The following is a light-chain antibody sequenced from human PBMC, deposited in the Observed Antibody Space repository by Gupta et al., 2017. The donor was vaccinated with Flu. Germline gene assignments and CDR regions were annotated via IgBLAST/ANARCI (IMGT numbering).Light chain of an antibody. CDR1: DLENKY. CDR3: QAWDGSTVV. Sequence: SFDLPQPPSVSVTPGQTASITCSGDDLENKYVCWYQQKPGQSPVLVVYQDIKRPSGIPERLSGSNSGNTATLTISGTQAMDEAEYYCQAWDGSTVVFGGGTKLTVL. J-gene: IGLJ2*01. V-gene: IGLV3-1*01. CDR2: QDI.